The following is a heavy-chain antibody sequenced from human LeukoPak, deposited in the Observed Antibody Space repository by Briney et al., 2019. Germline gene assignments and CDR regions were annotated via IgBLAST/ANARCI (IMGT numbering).Heavy chain of an antibody. CDR3: VRDLGPRGIISPQGF. D-gene: IGHD5-24*01. CDR1: GYTLTELS. CDR2: FDPEDGET. J-gene: IGHJ4*02. V-gene: IGHV1-24*01. Sequence: ASVKVSCKVSGYTLTELSMHWVRQAPGKGLEWMGGFDPEDGETIYAQKFQGRVTMTTDTSTSTAYMELRSLRSDDTAVYYCVRDLGPRGIISPQGFWGQGTLVTVSS.